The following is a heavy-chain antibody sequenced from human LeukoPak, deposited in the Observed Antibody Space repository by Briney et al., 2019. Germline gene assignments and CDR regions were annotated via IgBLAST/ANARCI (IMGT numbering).Heavy chain of an antibody. J-gene: IGHJ6*02. D-gene: IGHD6-19*01. CDR2: ISYDGSNK. CDR1: GFTFSSYA. CDR3: ARERYSSDWYVLTYYYYGMDV. Sequence: PGGSLRLSCAASGFTFSSYAMHWVRQAPGKGLEWVAVISYDGSNKYYADSVKGRFTISRDNSKNTLYLQMNSLRAEDTAVYYCARERYSSDWYVLTYYYYGMDVWGQGTTVTVSS. V-gene: IGHV3-30*04.